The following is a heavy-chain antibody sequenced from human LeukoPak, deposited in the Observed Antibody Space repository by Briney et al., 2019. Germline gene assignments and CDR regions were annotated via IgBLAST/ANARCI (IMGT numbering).Heavy chain of an antibody. D-gene: IGHD6-19*01. Sequence: SQTLSLTCAISGDSVSSNSAAWNWIRQSPSRGLEWLGSTYYRSKWYNDYAVSVKSRITINPDTSKNQFSLQLNSLTPEDTAVYYCARAHLAVADYYYGMDVWGQGTTVTVSS. J-gene: IGHJ6*02. CDR3: ARAHLAVADYYYGMDV. CDR2: TYYRSKWYN. V-gene: IGHV6-1*01. CDR1: GDSVSSNSAA.